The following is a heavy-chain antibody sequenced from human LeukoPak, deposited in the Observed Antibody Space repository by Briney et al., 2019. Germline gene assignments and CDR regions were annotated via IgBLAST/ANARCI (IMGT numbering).Heavy chain of an antibody. CDR3: ARDRSIAVAGAPETYYYYYMDV. Sequence: GGSLRLSCAASGFTFSSYSMNWVRQAPGKGLEWVSYISSSSSTIYYADSVKGRFTISRDNAKNSLYLQMNSLRAEDTAVYYCARDRSIAVAGAPETYYYYYMDVWGKGTTVTVSS. CDR2: ISSSSSTI. J-gene: IGHJ6*03. D-gene: IGHD6-19*01. V-gene: IGHV3-48*04. CDR1: GFTFSSYS.